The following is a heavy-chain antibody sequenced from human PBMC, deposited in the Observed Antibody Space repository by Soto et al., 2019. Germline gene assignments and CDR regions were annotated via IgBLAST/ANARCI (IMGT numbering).Heavy chain of an antibody. CDR2: INSDGSST. D-gene: IGHD6-25*01. V-gene: IGHV3-74*01. CDR3: ARDRLEDYGMDV. J-gene: IGHJ6*02. CDR1: GFTFSSYW. Sequence: EVQVVESGGGLVQPGGSLRLSCAASGFTFSSYWMHWVRQAPGKGLVWVSRINSDGSSTSYADSVKGRFTISRDNAKNTLYRPMNSLRAEDTAVYYCARDRLEDYGMDVWGQGTTATVSS.